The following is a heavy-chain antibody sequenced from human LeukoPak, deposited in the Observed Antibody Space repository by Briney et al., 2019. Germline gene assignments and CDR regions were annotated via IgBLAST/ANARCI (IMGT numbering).Heavy chain of an antibody. D-gene: IGHD3-10*02. CDR1: GGSISSGGYY. V-gene: IGHV4-31*03. CDR3: ARGVLLRSFDN. J-gene: IGHJ4*02. Sequence: SQTLSLTCTVSGGSISSGGYYWSWIRQHPGKGLEWIGYIYYSGSTYYNPSLKSRVTISVDTSKNQFSLKLSSVTVADTAVYYCARGVLLRSFDNWGQGTLVTVSS. CDR2: IYYSGST.